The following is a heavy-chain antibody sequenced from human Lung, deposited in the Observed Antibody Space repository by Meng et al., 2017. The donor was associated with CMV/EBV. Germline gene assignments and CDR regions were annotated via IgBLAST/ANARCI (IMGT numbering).Heavy chain of an antibody. V-gene: IGHV4-31*03. CDR1: GGSIGSGGYY. CDR2: IYYTGST. Sequence: RQEPGPGLVKPSQTLSLTCTVSGGSIGSGGYYWSWIRQHPGKGLEWIGYIYYTGSTFYNPSLKSRVTISVDTSKNQFSLKLIPATAADTAVYYCAREAGRDGYATPKFDYWGQGTLVTVSS. J-gene: IGHJ4*02. CDR3: AREAGRDGYATPKFDY. D-gene: IGHD5-24*01.